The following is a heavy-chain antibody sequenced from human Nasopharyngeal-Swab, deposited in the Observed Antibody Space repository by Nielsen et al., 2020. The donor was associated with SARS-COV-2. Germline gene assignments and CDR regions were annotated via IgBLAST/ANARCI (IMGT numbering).Heavy chain of an antibody. J-gene: IGHJ4*02. CDR1: GFTFSSYG. CDR3: ARDAPAHYGAFY. CDR2: ISYDGSNK. V-gene: IGHV3-30*03. Sequence: GESLKISCAASGFTFSSYGMHWVRQAPGKGLEWVAVISYDGSNKYYADSVKGRFTISRDNSKNMLYLQMDSLRGEDTAVYYCARDAPAHYGAFYWGRGTLVTVSS. D-gene: IGHD4-17*01.